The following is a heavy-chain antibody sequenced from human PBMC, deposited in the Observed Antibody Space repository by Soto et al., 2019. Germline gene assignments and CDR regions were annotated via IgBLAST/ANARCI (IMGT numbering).Heavy chain of an antibody. Sequence: ASVKVSCKASGYTFTSYYMHWVQQAPGQGLEWMGIINPSGGSTSYAQKFQGRVTMTRDTSTSTVYMELSSLRSEDTAVYYCARGSITIFGVVMVAYYFDYWGQGTLVTVSS. D-gene: IGHD3-3*01. CDR1: GYTFTSYY. CDR2: INPSGGST. CDR3: ARGSITIFGVVMVAYYFDY. J-gene: IGHJ4*02. V-gene: IGHV1-46*01.